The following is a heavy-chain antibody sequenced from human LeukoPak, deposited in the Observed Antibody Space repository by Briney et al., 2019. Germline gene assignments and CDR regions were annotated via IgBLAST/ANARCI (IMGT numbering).Heavy chain of an antibody. J-gene: IGHJ4*02. V-gene: IGHV4-59*01. D-gene: IGHD4-17*01. CDR1: GGSISSYY. Sequence: SETLSLTCTVSGGSISSYYWSWIRQPPGKGLEWIGYIYYSESTNYNPSLKSRVTISVDTSKNQFSLKLSSVTAADTAVYYCARVGIYGDLFDYWGQGTLVTASS. CDR3: ARVGIYGDLFDY. CDR2: IYYSEST.